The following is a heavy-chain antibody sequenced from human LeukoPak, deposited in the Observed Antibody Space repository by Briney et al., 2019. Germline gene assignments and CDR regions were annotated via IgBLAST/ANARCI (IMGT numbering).Heavy chain of an antibody. D-gene: IGHD2-15*01. V-gene: IGHV3-21*01. CDR2: ISSSSSYI. J-gene: IGHJ4*02. CDR3: ARIGPGCSGGSCRDY. Sequence: GGSLRLSCAASGFTFGSYSMNWVRQAPGKGLEWVSSISSSSSYIYYADSVKGRFTISRDNAKNSLYLQMNSLRAEDTAVYYCARIGPGCSGGSCRDYWGQGTLVTVSS. CDR1: GFTFGSYS.